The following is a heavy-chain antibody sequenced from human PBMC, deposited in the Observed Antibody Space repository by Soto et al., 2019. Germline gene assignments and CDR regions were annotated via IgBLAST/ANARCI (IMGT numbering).Heavy chain of an antibody. J-gene: IGHJ6*02. CDR3: ARGLESPMDV. Sequence: QVQLVQSGAEVKKPGSSVKVSCKASGGTFTSYAISWVRQAPGQGLEWVGGINSILRITKYAQKFQGRVTITADESTSTAYMEFNSLRSEDTAVFYWARGLESPMDVWGQGTTVTVSS. CDR2: INSILRIT. V-gene: IGHV1-69*01. CDR1: GGTFTSYA. D-gene: IGHD3-3*01.